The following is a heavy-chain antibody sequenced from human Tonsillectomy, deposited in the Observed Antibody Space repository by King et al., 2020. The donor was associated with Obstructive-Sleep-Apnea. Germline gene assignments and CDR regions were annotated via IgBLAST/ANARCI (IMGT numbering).Heavy chain of an antibody. CDR3: ASPTQYNYDPISLGY. CDR1: GFTVSHNY. V-gene: IGHV3-66*01. Sequence: QLVQSGGGLVQPGGSLRLSCAASGFTVSHNYMSWVRQAPGKGLEWVSVIYFGGTTYYADSVKGSFTISRDNSKNTLYLQMNSLRAEDTAVYYCASPTQYNYDPISLGYWGQGTLVTVSS. CDR2: IYFGGTT. J-gene: IGHJ4*02. D-gene: IGHD1-1*01.